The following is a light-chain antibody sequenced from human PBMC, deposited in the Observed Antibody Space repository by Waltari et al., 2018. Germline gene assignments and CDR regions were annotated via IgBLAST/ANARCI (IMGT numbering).Light chain of an antibody. CDR2: KDE. V-gene: IGLV3-25*03. CDR1: ALPTEY. Sequence: SYELTQSPSQSVSPGQTATITCSGDALPTEYVYWYQQKPGQAPVLIIYKDEERPPGIPERSSGSSSGTTATLTISGVQAEDEADYYCQSADSSGTYYVFAAATKVTVL. CDR3: QSADSSGTYYV. J-gene: IGLJ1*01.